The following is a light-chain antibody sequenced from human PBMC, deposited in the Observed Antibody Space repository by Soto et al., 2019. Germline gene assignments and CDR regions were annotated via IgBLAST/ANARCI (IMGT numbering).Light chain of an antibody. CDR2: DVS. J-gene: IGLJ1*01. CDR1: SSDVGGYNY. CDR3: SSYTSSSPLYV. Sequence: QSALTQPASESGCTGHSIAISCTGTSSDVGGYNYVSWYQQHTVKSPKLRTYDVSNRPSGVSNRFSGSKSGNTASLTISGLQAQDEADYYCSSYTSSSPLYVFGTGTKVTVL. V-gene: IGLV2-14*01.